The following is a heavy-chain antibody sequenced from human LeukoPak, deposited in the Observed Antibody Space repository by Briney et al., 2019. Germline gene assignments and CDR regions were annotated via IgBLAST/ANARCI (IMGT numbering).Heavy chain of an antibody. Sequence: SETLSLTCTVSGGSIISYYWSWIRQPPGKGLEWIGYIYTSGSTNYNPSLKSRVTIAVDTSKNQFSLKLSSVTAADTAVYYCASSPSGFWSGYFPEKRYYYYYMDVWGKGTTVTVSS. V-gene: IGHV4-4*09. CDR2: IYTSGST. J-gene: IGHJ6*03. CDR3: ASSPSGFWSGYFPEKRYYYYYMDV. D-gene: IGHD3-3*01. CDR1: GGSIISYY.